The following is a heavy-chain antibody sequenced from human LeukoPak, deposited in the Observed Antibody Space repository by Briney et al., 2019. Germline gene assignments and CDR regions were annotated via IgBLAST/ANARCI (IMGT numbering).Heavy chain of an antibody. Sequence: SVKVSCKASGGTFSSYAISWVRQAPGQGLEWMGRIIPIFGIANYAQKFQGRVTITADKSTSIAYMELSSLRSEDTAVYYCARDPHYGDYHNPEGYYYYGMDVWGQGTTVTVSS. V-gene: IGHV1-69*04. CDR3: ARDPHYGDYHNPEGYYYYGMDV. J-gene: IGHJ6*02. CDR1: GGTFSSYA. D-gene: IGHD4-17*01. CDR2: IIPIFGIA.